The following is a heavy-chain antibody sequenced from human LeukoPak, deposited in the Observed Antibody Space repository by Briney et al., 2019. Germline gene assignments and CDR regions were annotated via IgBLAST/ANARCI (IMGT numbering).Heavy chain of an antibody. CDR3: ARGRKDYYDSSGLNWFDP. V-gene: IGHV4-61*08. CDR2: IYYSGST. Sequence: PSETLSLTCTVSGGSISSGDYYWSWIRQPPGKGLEWIGYIYYSGSTNYNPSLKSRVTISVDKSKNQFSLKLSSVTAADTAVYYCARGRKDYYDSSGLNWFDPWGQGTLVTVSS. J-gene: IGHJ5*02. CDR1: GGSISSGDYY. D-gene: IGHD3-22*01.